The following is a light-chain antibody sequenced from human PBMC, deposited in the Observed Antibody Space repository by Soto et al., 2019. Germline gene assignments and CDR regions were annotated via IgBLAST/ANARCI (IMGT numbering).Light chain of an antibody. Sequence: QSVLTQPASVSGSPGQSIAISCTGTSSDVGGYNYVSWYQQHPGKAPKLMIFEVSYRPSGVSNRFSGSKSGNTASLTISRLQAEDEADYYCSSYTGSSINTVVFGGGTKVTVL. CDR1: SSDVGGYNY. CDR2: EVS. V-gene: IGLV2-14*01. J-gene: IGLJ2*01. CDR3: SSYTGSSINTVV.